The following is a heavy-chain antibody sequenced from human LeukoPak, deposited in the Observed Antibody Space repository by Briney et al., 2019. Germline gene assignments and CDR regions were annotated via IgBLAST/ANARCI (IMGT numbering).Heavy chain of an antibody. D-gene: IGHD3-10*01. Sequence: GGSLRLSCVVSGISVSSIYMSWVRQAPGKGLEWVSSIATSSDYIYYAGSLKGRFTISRDNAKNSLYLHMNSLRPDDTAVYYCARGRSITILRGVAISDGFDIWGQGTKVTVS. V-gene: IGHV3-21*06. CDR1: GISVSSIY. CDR2: IATSSDYI. J-gene: IGHJ3*02. CDR3: ARGRSITILRGVAISDGFDI.